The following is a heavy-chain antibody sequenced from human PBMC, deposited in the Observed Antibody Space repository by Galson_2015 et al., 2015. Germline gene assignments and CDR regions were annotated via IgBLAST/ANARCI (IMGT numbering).Heavy chain of an antibody. V-gene: IGHV3-48*02. J-gene: IGHJ6*02. D-gene: IGHD6-19*01. CDR1: GFTFSSYS. CDR2: ISSSSSTI. CDR3: ASQLYSSGWTYGMDV. Sequence: CAASGFTFSSYSMNWVRQAPGKGLEWVSYISSSSSTIYYADSVKGRFTISRDNAKNSLYLRMNSLRDEDTAVYYCASQLYSSGWTYGMDVWGQATTVTVSS.